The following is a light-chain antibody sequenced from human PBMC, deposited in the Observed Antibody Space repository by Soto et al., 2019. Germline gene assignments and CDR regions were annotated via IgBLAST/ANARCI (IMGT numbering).Light chain of an antibody. V-gene: IGKV1-27*01. CDR1: QGIRNF. Sequence: DIQMTQSPTSLSASVGDRVTITCRASQGIRNFVAWYQQKPGKAPKLLIYAASTLQSGVPSRFSRSGSGTDFTLTINSLQPEDVATYACQNYSSVSVFGPGTKVEIK. CDR2: AAS. CDR3: QNYSSVSV. J-gene: IGKJ3*01.